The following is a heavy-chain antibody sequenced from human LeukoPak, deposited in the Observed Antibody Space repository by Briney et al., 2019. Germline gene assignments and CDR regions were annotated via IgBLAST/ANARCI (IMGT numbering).Heavy chain of an antibody. D-gene: IGHD1-1*01. CDR1: GFTFKNYA. V-gene: IGHV3-23*01. CDR2: IIGSSGST. J-gene: IGHJ4*02. Sequence: PGGSLRLSCVASGFTFKNYALNWVPQAPGKGLEWVSLIIGSSGSTFYADSVKGRFTISRGKSKNTLYLQMNSLRAEDTAVYYCARGRSGYNWNDYGFRWGQGTLVTVSS. CDR3: ARGRSGYNWNDYGFR.